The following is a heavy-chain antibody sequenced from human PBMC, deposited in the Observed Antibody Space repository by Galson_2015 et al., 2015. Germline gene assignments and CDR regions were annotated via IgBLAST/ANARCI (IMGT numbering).Heavy chain of an antibody. Sequence: SLRLCCAASGFTFNNAWLSWVRQAPGKGLEWVGRIKSKTDGGTTDYVAPVKGRFTISRDDSKNTLFLQMNSLKTEDTAVYYCTTLTYYDSSGGDIWGQGTMVTVSS. CDR3: TTLTYYDSSGGDI. V-gene: IGHV3-15*01. CDR1: GFTFNNAW. J-gene: IGHJ3*02. CDR2: IKSKTDGGTT. D-gene: IGHD3-22*01.